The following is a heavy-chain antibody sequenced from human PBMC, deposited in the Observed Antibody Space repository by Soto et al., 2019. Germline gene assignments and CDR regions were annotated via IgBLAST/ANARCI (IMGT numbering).Heavy chain of an antibody. CDR1: GGTFSSYA. J-gene: IGHJ5*02. CDR3: AGVVYCGGDCYWGFDP. CDR2: IIPIFGTA. V-gene: IGHV1-69*01. D-gene: IGHD2-21*02. Sequence: QVQLVQSGAEVKKPGSSVKVSCKASGGTFSSYAISWVRQAPGQGLEWMGGIIPIFGTANYAQKFQGRVTITADESTSTAYMELSSLRSEYTAVYYCAGVVYCGGDCYWGFDPWGQGTLVTVSS.